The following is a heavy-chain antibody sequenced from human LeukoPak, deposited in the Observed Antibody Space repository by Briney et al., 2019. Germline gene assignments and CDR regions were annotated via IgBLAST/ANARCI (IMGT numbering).Heavy chain of an antibody. CDR1: GGSISSGGYY. Sequence: SQTLSLTCTVSGGSISSGGYYWGWIRQPPGKGLEWIGSIYYSGSTYYNPSLKSRVTISVDTSKNQFSLKLSSVTAADTAVYYCARVGGGGDYFDYWGQGTLVTVSS. CDR2: IYYSGST. J-gene: IGHJ4*02. CDR3: ARVGGGGDYFDY. V-gene: IGHV4-39*07. D-gene: IGHD3-16*01.